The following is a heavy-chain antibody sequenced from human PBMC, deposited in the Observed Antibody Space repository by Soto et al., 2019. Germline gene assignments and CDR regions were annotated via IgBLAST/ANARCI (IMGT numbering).Heavy chain of an antibody. V-gene: IGHV3-74*01. D-gene: IGHD2-15*01. Sequence: EVQLVESGGGLVQPGGSLRLSCEVSGFIFSSYWMHWVRQVPGKGLVWVSRTNEDGSITNYADSVRGRFTISRDNAKNTLYLERNSVRVEDRAVYYCTRERGGGGGYWGQGTLVTVSS. CDR1: GFIFSSYW. CDR3: TRERGGGGGY. CDR2: TNEDGSIT. J-gene: IGHJ4*02.